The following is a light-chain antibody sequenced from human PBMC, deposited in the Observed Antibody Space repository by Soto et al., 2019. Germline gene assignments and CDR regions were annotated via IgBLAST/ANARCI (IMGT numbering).Light chain of an antibody. CDR1: ENVRTF. Sequence: VLTQSPATLPLSPGERATLSCRASENVRTFVDWYQQKPGQAPRLLIYGASNRATDIPARFSGSGSGTDFTLTISNLEPEDFAVYYCQQHSHWPPWTSGQGTRVEIQ. J-gene: IGKJ1*01. CDR3: QQHSHWPPWT. V-gene: IGKV3-11*01. CDR2: GAS.